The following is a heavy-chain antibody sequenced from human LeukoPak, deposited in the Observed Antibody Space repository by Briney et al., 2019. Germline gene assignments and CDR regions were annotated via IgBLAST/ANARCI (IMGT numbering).Heavy chain of an antibody. CDR2: IYSTGTT. CDR1: GGSISGYF. CDR3: ARHNPPPTGFCSGTSCFMSGSQYFYMDV. Sequence: SETLSLTCTVSGGSISGYFWSWIRQPPGKGPEWIGYIYSTGTTNYSPSLSSRVTISGDTSKNQLSLNLRFVTATDTAVYHCARHNPPPTGFCSGTSCFMSGSQYFYMDVWGKGTSVTVS. V-gene: IGHV4-4*09. J-gene: IGHJ6*03. D-gene: IGHD2-2*01.